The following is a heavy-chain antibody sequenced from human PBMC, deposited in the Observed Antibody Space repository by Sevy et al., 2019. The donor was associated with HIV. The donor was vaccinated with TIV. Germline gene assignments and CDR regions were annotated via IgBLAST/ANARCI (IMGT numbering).Heavy chain of an antibody. D-gene: IGHD3-22*01. V-gene: IGHV5-51*07. CDR1: GYSFTSYW. J-gene: IGHJ3*02. Sequence: GESLKISCKGSGYSFTSYWIGWVHQMPGKGLEWMGIIYPGDSDTRYSPSFQGQVTISADKSISTAYLQWSSLKASDTAMYYCARPETRSYYYDSSGYIAFDIWGQGTMVTVSS. CDR2: IYPGDSDT. CDR3: ARPETRSYYYDSSGYIAFDI.